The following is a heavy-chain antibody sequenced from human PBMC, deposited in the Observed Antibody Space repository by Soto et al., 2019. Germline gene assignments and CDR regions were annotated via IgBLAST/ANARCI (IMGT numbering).Heavy chain of an antibody. J-gene: IGHJ4*02. V-gene: IGHV5-51*01. Sequence: LKISCKASGYSFTNYWIGWVRQMPGKGLEWMGIIYPYDSDTRYSPSFQGQVTFSADKSINTAYLQWSSLKASDTATYYCVRAIETGYSSSYNYWGQGTLVTVSS. CDR2: IYPYDSDT. CDR1: GYSFTNYW. CDR3: VRAIETGYSSSYNY. D-gene: IGHD6-13*01.